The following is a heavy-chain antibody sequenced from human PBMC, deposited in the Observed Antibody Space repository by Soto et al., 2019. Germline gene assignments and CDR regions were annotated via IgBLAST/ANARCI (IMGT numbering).Heavy chain of an antibody. J-gene: IGHJ4*02. V-gene: IGHV3-23*01. Sequence: VQLLESGGGLVQPGGSLRLSCAASGFAFTSYAMSWVRQAPGKGLEWVSGLSGSGATTYYADSVKGRFTISRDNSKNTLYLQMNSLRAEDTAIFYCVKDFNWNGNFDYWGQGTLVTVSS. CDR2: LSGSGATT. CDR1: GFAFTSYA. D-gene: IGHD1-1*01. CDR3: VKDFNWNGNFDY.